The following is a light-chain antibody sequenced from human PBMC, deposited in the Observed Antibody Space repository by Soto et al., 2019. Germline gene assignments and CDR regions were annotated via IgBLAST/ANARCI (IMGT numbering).Light chain of an antibody. CDR2: GVT. J-gene: IGLJ1*01. CDR1: SSDVGGYNY. V-gene: IGLV2-14*01. CDR3: SLYTSASTLLYL. Sequence: QSALTQPASVSGSPGRSITISCTGTSSDVGGYNYVSWYQQHPGIAPKLLIYGVTNRPSGVSTRFSGSKSGNTASLTISGLQAEDEADYHCSLYTSASTLLYLFGTGTKLTVL.